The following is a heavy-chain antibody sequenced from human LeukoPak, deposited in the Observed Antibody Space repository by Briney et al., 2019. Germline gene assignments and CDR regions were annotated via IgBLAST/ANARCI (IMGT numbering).Heavy chain of an antibody. J-gene: IGHJ5*02. Sequence: SETLSLTCTVSGGSISSYYWSWIRQPPGKGLEWIGYIYFSGSTNYNPSLKSRVTISVDTSKNQFSLKLSSVTAADTAVYYCARDARAYSGSYGLWFDPWGQGTLVTVSS. CDR3: ARDARAYSGSYGLWFDP. V-gene: IGHV4-59*01. D-gene: IGHD1-26*01. CDR1: GGSISSYY. CDR2: IYFSGST.